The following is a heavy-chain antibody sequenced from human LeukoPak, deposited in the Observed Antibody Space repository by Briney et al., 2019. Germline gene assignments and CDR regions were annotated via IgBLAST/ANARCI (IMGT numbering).Heavy chain of an antibody. V-gene: IGHV3-30-3*01. CDR1: GFTFSSYA. D-gene: IGHD6-19*01. CDR2: ISYDGSNK. Sequence: GGSLRLSCAASGFTFSSYAMHWVRQAPGKGLEWVAVISYDGSNKYYADSVKGRFTISRDNSKNTLYLQMNSLRAEDTAVYYCARDFESSGWYWGPDYWGQGTLVTVSS. J-gene: IGHJ4*02. CDR3: ARDFESSGWYWGPDY.